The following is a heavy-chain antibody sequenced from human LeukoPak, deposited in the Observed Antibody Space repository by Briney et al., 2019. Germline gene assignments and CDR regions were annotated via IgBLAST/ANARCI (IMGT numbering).Heavy chain of an antibody. Sequence: GGSLRLSCAASGFTFSGYGMQWVRQAPGKGLEWASSISSSSSYIYYADSVKGRFTISRDNAKNSLYLQMNSLRAEGTAVYYCARDPPIVGANKTVAYWGQGTLVTVSS. CDR1: GFTFSGYG. D-gene: IGHD1-26*01. V-gene: IGHV3-21*01. CDR2: ISSSSSYI. J-gene: IGHJ4*02. CDR3: ARDPPIVGANKTVAY.